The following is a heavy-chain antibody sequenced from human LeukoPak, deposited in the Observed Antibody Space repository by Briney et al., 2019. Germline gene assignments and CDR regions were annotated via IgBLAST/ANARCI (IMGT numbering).Heavy chain of an antibody. J-gene: IGHJ4*02. CDR2: IYYSGST. D-gene: IGHD2-2*01. CDR3: AREGIDCSSASCYAVFDY. CDR1: GGSISSGDYY. V-gene: IGHV4-30-4*01. Sequence: SETLSLTCTVSGGSISSGDYYWGWIRQPPGKGLEWIGYIYYSGSTDYNPSLESRVTISVDTSNNQFSLRLSSVTAAGTAEYYCAREGIDCSSASCYAVFDYWGQGTLFTVSS.